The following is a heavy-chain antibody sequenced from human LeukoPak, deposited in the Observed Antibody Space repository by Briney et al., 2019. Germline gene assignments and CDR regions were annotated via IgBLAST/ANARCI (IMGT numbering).Heavy chain of an antibody. CDR3: TTHITVAVRFDY. CDR1: GFTFSSYA. J-gene: IGHJ4*02. V-gene: IGHV3-15*01. CDR2: IKSKTDGGTI. D-gene: IGHD6-19*01. Sequence: VQPGGSLRLSCAASGFTFSSYAMSWVRQAPGKGLEWVGRIKSKTDGGTIDYAAPVKGRFTISRDDSKNALYLQMNSLKTDDTAVYYCTTHITVAVRFDYWGQGTLATVSS.